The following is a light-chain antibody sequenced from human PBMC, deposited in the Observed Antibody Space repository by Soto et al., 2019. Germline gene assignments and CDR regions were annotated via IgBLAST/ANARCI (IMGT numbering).Light chain of an antibody. CDR3: SSYTTFRTPHVA. CDR1: SSDVGGYNY. J-gene: IGLJ2*01. V-gene: IGLV2-14*01. Sequence: QSVLTQPASVSGSLGQSITISCTGSSSDVGGYNYVSWYQQHPGQAPKLLIHEVTNRPSGVSDRFSGSKSANTASLTISGLQADDEAHYYCSSYTTFRTPHVAFGGGTKLTVL. CDR2: EVT.